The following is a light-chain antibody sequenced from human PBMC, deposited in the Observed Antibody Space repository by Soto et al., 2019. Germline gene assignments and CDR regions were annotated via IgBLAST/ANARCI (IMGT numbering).Light chain of an antibody. CDR1: QSVSSY. V-gene: IGKV3-11*01. CDR2: DAS. CDR3: QQRSNWPPT. Sequence: EIVLTQSPATLSLSPGERATLSCRASQSVSSYLAWYQQKPGQAPRLLIYDASNRATGIPARFSGSGSGTDFTLTISSPEPEDFAVYYCQQRSNWPPTFGQGTKLDIK. J-gene: IGKJ2*01.